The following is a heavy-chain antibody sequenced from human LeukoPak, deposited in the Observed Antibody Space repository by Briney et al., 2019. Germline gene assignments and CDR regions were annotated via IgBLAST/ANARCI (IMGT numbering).Heavy chain of an antibody. CDR2: IYYSGST. CDR1: GGSISSGDYY. D-gene: IGHD4-17*01. V-gene: IGHV4-30-4*01. CDR3: ARVGFPWMTTVTWAWYFDL. Sequence: PSETLSLTCTVSGGSISSGDYYWSWIRQPPGKGLEWIGYIYYSGSTYYNPSLKSRVTISVDTSKNQFSLKLSSVTAADTAVYYCARVGFPWMTTVTWAWYFDLWGRGTLVTVSS. J-gene: IGHJ2*01.